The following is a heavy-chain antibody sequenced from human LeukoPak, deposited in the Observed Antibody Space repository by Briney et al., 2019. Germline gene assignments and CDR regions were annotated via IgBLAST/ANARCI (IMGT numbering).Heavy chain of an antibody. CDR2: ISGSGGRT. CDR3: AKDQGGDYVFDAFDI. J-gene: IGHJ3*02. CDR1: GFTFGGYA. D-gene: IGHD4-17*01. Sequence: GGSLRLSCAASGFTFGGYAMSWVRQVPGKGLEWVSAISGSGGRTYYADSVKGRFTISRDNSKNTLYLQMNSLRAEDTAVYYCAKDQGGDYVFDAFDIWGQGTMVTVSS. V-gene: IGHV3-23*01.